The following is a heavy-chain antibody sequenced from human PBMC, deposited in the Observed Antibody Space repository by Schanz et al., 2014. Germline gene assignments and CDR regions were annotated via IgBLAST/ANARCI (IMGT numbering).Heavy chain of an antibody. Sequence: EVQLVESGGGVVRPGGSLRLSCAASGFTFSTYAMSWARQTPGKGLEWVSSITTGGNTYYRDSVKGRFTISRDNSKNTLYLQMKSLRVEDTAVYYCVKDPDKYNWNDVEGMDVWGPGTTVTVSS. V-gene: IGHV3-23*04. CDR3: VKDPDKYNWNDVEGMDV. D-gene: IGHD1-1*01. CDR2: ITTGGNT. CDR1: GFTFSTYA. J-gene: IGHJ6*01.